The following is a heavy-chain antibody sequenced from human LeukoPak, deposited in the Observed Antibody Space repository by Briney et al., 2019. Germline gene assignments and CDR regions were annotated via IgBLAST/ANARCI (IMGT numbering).Heavy chain of an antibody. CDR1: GYSFTGHF. V-gene: IGHV1-2*02. Sequence: ASVKVSCKASGYSFTGHFMHWVRQAPGQGLEWMGWINPNSGGTNYVQKFQDRVTMTRDTSINTAYMELSSLRSDDTAVYYCARIGGDIYYFDYWGQGTLVTVSS. D-gene: IGHD3-16*01. J-gene: IGHJ4*02. CDR2: INPNSGGT. CDR3: ARIGGDIYYFDY.